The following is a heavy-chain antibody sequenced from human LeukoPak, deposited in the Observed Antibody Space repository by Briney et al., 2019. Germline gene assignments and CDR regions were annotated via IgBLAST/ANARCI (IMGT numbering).Heavy chain of an antibody. Sequence: SETLSLTCTFSGGSVSSYYWSWIRQPAGKGLEWIGRIYTSGSTNYNPSLKSRVTMSVDTSKNQFSLRLSSVTAADTAVYYCARDRYYYDTSGPPLDIWGQGTMVTVSS. CDR3: ARDRYYYDTSGPPLDI. D-gene: IGHD3-22*01. CDR1: GGSVSSYY. CDR2: IYTSGST. V-gene: IGHV4-4*07. J-gene: IGHJ3*02.